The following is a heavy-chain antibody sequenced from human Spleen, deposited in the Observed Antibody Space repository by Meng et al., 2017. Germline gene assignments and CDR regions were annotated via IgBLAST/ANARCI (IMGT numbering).Heavy chain of an antibody. D-gene: IGHD1-1*01. J-gene: IGHJ1*01. CDR3: TNDRLNH. V-gene: IGHV3-74*02. CDR2: INTDGSTT. CDR1: GFTLSGHW. Sequence: EVQLVESGGGLVQPGGSLRLSCAASGFTLSGHWMHWVRQAPGKGLVWVSRINTDGSTTTYADSVKGRFTISRDNAKNTLYLQMNSLRAEDTAVYYCTNDRLNHWGQGTLVTVSS.